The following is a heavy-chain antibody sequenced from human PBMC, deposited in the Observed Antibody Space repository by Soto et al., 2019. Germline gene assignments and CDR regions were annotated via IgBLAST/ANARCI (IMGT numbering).Heavy chain of an antibody. V-gene: IGHV4-31*03. D-gene: IGHD3-10*01. CDR2: IYYSGST. J-gene: IGHJ6*02. CDR1: GGSISSGGYY. Sequence: PSETLSLTCTVSGGSISSGGYYWSWIRQHPGKGLEWIGYIYYSGSTYYNPSLKSRVTISVDTSKNQFSLKLSSVTAADTAVYYCARDRGYYGSGSYRRSYYYGMDVWGQGTTVTVSS. CDR3: ARDRGYYGSGSYRRSYYYGMDV.